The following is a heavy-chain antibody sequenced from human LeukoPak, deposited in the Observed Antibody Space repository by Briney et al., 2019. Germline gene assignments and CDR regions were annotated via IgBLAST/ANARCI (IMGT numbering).Heavy chain of an antibody. Sequence: GASVKVSCKASGYTFTGYYMHWVRQAPGQGLEWMGWINPNSGGTNYAQKFQGRVTMTRDTSISTAYMELSRLRSDDTAVYYCARGVGVVVVPAATSNWFDPWGQGTLVTVSS. CDR3: ARGVGVVVVPAATSNWFDP. CDR2: INPNSGGT. D-gene: IGHD2-2*01. V-gene: IGHV1-2*02. J-gene: IGHJ5*02. CDR1: GYTFTGYY.